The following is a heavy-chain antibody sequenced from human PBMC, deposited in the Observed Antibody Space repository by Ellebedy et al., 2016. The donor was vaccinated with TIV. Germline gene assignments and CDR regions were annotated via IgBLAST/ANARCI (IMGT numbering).Heavy chain of an antibody. CDR1: GFTFDDYG. D-gene: IGHD3-10*01. CDR2: INWNGGST. V-gene: IGHV3-20*04. Sequence: GESLKISXAASGFTFDDYGMSWVRQAPGKGLEWVSGINWNGGSTGYADSVKGRFTISRDNAKNSLYLQMNSLRAEDTALYYCARGGGYYYGSGSQRHYYYGMDVWGQGTTVTVSS. CDR3: ARGGGYYYGSGSQRHYYYGMDV. J-gene: IGHJ6*02.